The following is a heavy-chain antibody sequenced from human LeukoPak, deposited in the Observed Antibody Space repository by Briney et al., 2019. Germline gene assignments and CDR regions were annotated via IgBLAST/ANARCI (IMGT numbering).Heavy chain of an antibody. CDR3: AREVDGEDYYYYYYMDV. J-gene: IGHJ6*03. Sequence: SETLSLTCTVSGGSISSYYWSWIRQPAGKGLEWIGRIYTSGSTNYNPSLKSRVTMSVDTSKNQFSLKLSSVTAADTAVYYCAREVDGEDYYYYYYMDVWGKGTTVTVSS. CDR2: IYTSGST. V-gene: IGHV4-4*07. D-gene: IGHD3-10*01. CDR1: GGSISSYY.